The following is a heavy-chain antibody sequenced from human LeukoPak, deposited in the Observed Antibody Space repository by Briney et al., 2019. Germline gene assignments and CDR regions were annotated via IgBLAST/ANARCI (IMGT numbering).Heavy chain of an antibody. CDR2: IKSDGITI. V-gene: IGHV3-74*01. CDR1: GFTFSNYM. Sequence: PGGSLRLSCAASGFTFSNYMMHWVRQAPGKGLVWVSRIKSDGITITYADSVKGRFTISRDNAKNTLYLQMNSLRAEDTAVYYCARTALPNIVPFDYWGQGTLVTVSS. CDR3: ARTALPNIVPFDY. D-gene: IGHD5-12*01. J-gene: IGHJ4*02.